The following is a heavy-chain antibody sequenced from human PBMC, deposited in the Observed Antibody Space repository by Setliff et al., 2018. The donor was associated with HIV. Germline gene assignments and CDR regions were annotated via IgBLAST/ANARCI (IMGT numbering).Heavy chain of an antibody. CDR1: EFRFSNYW. J-gene: IGHJ6*02. V-gene: IGHV3-7*01. CDR2: INQDGSEE. CDR3: ARKLRPGHGMDV. D-gene: IGHD3-10*01. Sequence: GGSLRLSCVASEFRFSNYWMAWVRQAPGKGLEWVGNINQDGSEENYVDSVKGRFTISRGNAKKSLYLQMNSLRGEDTAVYYCARKLRPGHGMDVWGQGTTVTVSS.